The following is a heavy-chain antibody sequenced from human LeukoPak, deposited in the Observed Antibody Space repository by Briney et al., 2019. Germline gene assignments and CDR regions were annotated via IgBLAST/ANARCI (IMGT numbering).Heavy chain of an antibody. Sequence: SETLSLTCAVSGGSISSGGYSWSWIRQPPGKGLEWIGYIYYSGSTNYNPSLKSRVAISVDTSKNQFSLKLSSVTAADTAVYYCVRASYYYYYMDVWGKGTTVTVSS. V-gene: IGHV4-61*08. CDR1: GGSISSGGYS. CDR2: IYYSGST. CDR3: VRASYYYYYMDV. J-gene: IGHJ6*03.